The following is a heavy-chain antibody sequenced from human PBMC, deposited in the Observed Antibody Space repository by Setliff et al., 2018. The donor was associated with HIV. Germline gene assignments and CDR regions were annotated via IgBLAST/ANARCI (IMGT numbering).Heavy chain of an antibody. CDR2: ITNDGTTT. J-gene: IGHJ4*02. D-gene: IGHD6-25*01. CDR3: ARVLPYNSALDN. Sequence: GGSLRLSCAASGFAFDNYWMDWVRQAPGKGLVWVSRITNDGTTTTYADSVKGRFTISRDNAKNTLYLQMNSLRAEDTAVYYCARVLPYNSALDNWGQGTLVTVSS. CDR1: GFAFDNYW. V-gene: IGHV3-74*01.